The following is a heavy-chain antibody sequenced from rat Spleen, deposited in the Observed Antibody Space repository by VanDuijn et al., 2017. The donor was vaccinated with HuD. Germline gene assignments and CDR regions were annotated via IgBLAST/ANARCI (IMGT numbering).Heavy chain of an antibody. CDR1: GFTFSDFF. CDR2: ISTGGGNT. Sequence: EVQLVESGGGLVQPGRSLKLSCAASGFTFSDFFMAWVRQAPTKGLEWVASISTGGGNTYYRDSVKGRFTISRDNAKNTQYLQMDSLRSEDTATYYCARVTRYYFDYWGQGVMVTVSS. CDR3: ARVTRYYFDY. J-gene: IGHJ2*01. D-gene: IGHD1-4*01. V-gene: IGHV5S13*01.